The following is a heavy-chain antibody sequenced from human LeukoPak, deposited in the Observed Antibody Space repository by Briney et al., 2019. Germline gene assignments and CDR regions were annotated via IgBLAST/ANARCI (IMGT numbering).Heavy chain of an antibody. CDR1: GYTFTDYY. CDR3: ARGSGYGDSPGLH. D-gene: IGHD4-17*01. J-gene: IGHJ4*02. Sequence: ASVKVSCKASGYTFTDYYMHWVRQAPAQGLQWMGRINPNSGGSNYAQKFRDRVTMTRDTSISTAYMALNSLRSDDTAVYYCARGSGYGDSPGLHWGQGALVTVSS. CDR2: INPNSGGS. V-gene: IGHV1-2*06.